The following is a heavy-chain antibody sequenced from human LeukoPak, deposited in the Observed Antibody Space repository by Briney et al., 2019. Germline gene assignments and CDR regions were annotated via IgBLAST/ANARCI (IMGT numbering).Heavy chain of an antibody. J-gene: IGHJ4*02. CDR3: AKYYGTATYNLYYFDY. D-gene: IGHD1-14*01. V-gene: IGHV3-23*01. CDR1: GFTLSSYA. CDR2: ISGSGGST. Sequence: GGSLRLSCAASGFTLSSYAMSWVRQAPGKGLEWVSAISGSGGSTYYADSVKGRFTISRDNSKNTLYLQMNSLRAEDTAVYYCAKYYGTATYNLYYFDYWGQGTLVTVSS.